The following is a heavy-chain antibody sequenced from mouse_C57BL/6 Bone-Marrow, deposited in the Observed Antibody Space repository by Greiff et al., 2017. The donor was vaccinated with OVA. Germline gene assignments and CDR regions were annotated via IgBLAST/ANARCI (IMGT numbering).Heavy chain of an antibody. J-gene: IGHJ2*01. CDR3: ARRIYYDGSSYNYFDY. CDR2: IYPSNGGT. D-gene: IGHD1-1*01. CDR1: GYTFTSYW. V-gene: IGHV1-53*01. Sequence: QVQLQQPGTELVKPGASVKLSCKASGYTFTSYWMHWVKQRPGQGLELIGNIYPSNGGTYFNEKFKSKATLTLNKSSSTAYMQFSSLTSENSAVYYCARRIYYDGSSYNYFDYWGQGTTLTVSS.